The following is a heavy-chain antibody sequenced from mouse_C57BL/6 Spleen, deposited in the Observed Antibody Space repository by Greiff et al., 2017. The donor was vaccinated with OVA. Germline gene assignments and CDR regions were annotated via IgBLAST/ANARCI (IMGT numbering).Heavy chain of an antibody. CDR3: ARVYGYDEAWFAY. V-gene: IGHV2-6*03. D-gene: IGHD2-2*01. CDR2: IWSDGST. J-gene: IGHJ3*01. Sequence: VQLQQSGPGLVAPSQSLSITCTVSGFSLTSYGVHWFRQPPGKGLEWLVVIWSDGSTTYNSALKSRLSISKDNSKSQVFLKMNSLQTDDTAMYYCARVYGYDEAWFAYWGQGTLVTVSA. CDR1: GFSLTSYG.